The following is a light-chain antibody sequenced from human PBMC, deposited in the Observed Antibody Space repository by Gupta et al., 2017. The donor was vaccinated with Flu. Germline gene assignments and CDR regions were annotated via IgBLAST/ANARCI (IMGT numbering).Light chain of an antibody. CDR3: QQYYSTPWT. J-gene: IGKJ1*01. V-gene: IGKV4-1*01. CDR2: WAS. CDR1: QSLLLTSNNKNY. Sequence: DIVMTQSPDSLAASLGERAPINCKSSQSLLLTSNNKNYLAWYRQKPGQPPRLLFYWASTRESGVPDRFSGSGSGTDFTLTISSLQAEDVAVYSCQQYYSTPWTFGQGTKVEIK.